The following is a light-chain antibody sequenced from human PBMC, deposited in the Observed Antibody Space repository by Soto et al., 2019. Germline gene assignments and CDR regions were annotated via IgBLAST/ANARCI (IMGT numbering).Light chain of an antibody. CDR1: QRISSN. V-gene: IGKV3-15*01. CDR3: QQYGSSGT. J-gene: IGKJ1*01. CDR2: RAS. Sequence: EIVMTQSPATLSVSPGERATLSCRASQRISSNLAWYQQKLGQAPRLLIYRASTRATGIPARFSGSGSGTEFTLTISRLEPEDFAVYYCQQYGSSGTFGQGTKVDI.